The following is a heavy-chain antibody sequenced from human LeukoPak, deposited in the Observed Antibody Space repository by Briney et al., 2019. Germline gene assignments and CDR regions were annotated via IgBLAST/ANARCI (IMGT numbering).Heavy chain of an antibody. CDR3: AKGEGLYYYGSGVTDYYYYYGMDV. CDR1: GFTFSSYA. CDR2: ISGSGGST. J-gene: IGHJ6*02. V-gene: IGHV3-23*01. D-gene: IGHD3-10*01. Sequence: PGGSLRLSCAASGFTFSSYAMSWVRQAPGKGLEWVSAISGSGGSTYYADSVKGRFTISRDNSKNTLYLQMNSLRAEDTAVYYCAKGEGLYYYGSGVTDYYYYYGMDVWGQGTTVTVSS.